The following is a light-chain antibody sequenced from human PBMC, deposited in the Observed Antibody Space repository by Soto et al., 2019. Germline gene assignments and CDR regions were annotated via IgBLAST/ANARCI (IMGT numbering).Light chain of an antibody. Sequence: EIVLTQSPATLSLSPWERATLSCMASQSINIYLAWYQHKPGQAPRLLIYDASNRATGIPARFSGSGSGTDFTLTISSLEPEDFAVYYCQQRSNWPQWTFGQGTKVDIK. J-gene: IGKJ1*01. CDR1: QSINIY. CDR3: QQRSNWPQWT. V-gene: IGKV3-11*01. CDR2: DAS.